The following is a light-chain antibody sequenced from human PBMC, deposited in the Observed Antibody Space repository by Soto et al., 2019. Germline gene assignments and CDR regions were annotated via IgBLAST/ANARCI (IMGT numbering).Light chain of an antibody. J-gene: IGKJ4*01. CDR1: QTVRTNY. CDR3: PQYSDSPLT. V-gene: IGKV3-20*01. Sequence: EIVLTQSPGTLSLSPGERATLSCRASQTVRTNYLAWFQHKPGQAPRLLIYGASSRATGIPDRFSGSGSGTDFTHTINRLEPEDFAVYFCPQYSDSPLTFGGGTKVEIK. CDR2: GAS.